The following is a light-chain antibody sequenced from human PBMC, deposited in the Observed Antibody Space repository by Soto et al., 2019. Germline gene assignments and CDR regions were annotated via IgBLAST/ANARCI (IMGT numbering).Light chain of an antibody. CDR1: QSLRRSN. CDR3: QQYHSAPDT. Sequence: EIVLTQSPCTLSMSPGERATLSCRASQSLRRSNLAWYQQKPGQAPRVLIYGASSRATGIPDRFSGSGSGTDFTLTISRLESEYCAGYYCQQYHSAPDTFGQGTKLEIK. CDR2: GAS. V-gene: IGKV3-20*01. J-gene: IGKJ2*01.